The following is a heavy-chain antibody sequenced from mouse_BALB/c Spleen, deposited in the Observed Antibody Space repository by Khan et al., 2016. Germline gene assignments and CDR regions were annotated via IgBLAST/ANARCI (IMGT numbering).Heavy chain of an antibody. D-gene: IGHD2-3*01. CDR2: IWSDGSK. Sequence: QVQLKESGPGLVAPSQSLSITCTVSGFSLTSYGVHWVRQPPGKGLEWLVVIWSDGSKTYNSALKSRLSISQDNSKSQVVYKMHSLQTDDTAMYYCARRDDGGGTMDYWGQGTLVTVSA. J-gene: IGHJ4*01. CDR1: GFSLTSYG. V-gene: IGHV2-6*02. CDR3: ARRDDGGGTMDY.